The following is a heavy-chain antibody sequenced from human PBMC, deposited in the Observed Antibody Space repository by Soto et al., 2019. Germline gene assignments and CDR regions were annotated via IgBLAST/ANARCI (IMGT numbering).Heavy chain of an antibody. Sequence: SETLSLTCTVSGGSISSYYWSWIRQPPGKGLEWIGYIYYSGSTTYNPSLKSRVTISVDTAKNQFSLKLSSVTAAYTAVYYCARTDTAMVHDAFDIGGQGTMVTVSS. CDR3: ARTDTAMVHDAFDI. J-gene: IGHJ3*02. V-gene: IGHV4-59*01. D-gene: IGHD5-18*01. CDR2: IYYSGST. CDR1: GGSISSYY.